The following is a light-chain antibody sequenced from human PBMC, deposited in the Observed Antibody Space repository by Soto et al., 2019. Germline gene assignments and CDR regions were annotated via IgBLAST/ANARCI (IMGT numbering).Light chain of an antibody. CDR1: SSDVGGYNY. Sequence: QSALTQPASVSGSPGQSITISCTGTSSDVGGYNYVSWYQQHPGKAPKLMIYDVSNRPSGVSNRFSGSKSGNTASLTISGLQAEDEADYYCCSYTSSSTVVFGGGTKPTVL. J-gene: IGLJ2*01. CDR3: CSYTSSSTVV. V-gene: IGLV2-14*01. CDR2: DVS.